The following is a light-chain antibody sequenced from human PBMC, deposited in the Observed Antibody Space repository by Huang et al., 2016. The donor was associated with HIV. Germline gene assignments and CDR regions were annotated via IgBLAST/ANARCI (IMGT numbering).Light chain of an antibody. J-gene: IGKJ4*01. CDR2: AGS. CDR3: QQYNFYPLT. Sequence: DIQMTQSPSSLSASIGDRVTITFRASQGISSWLAWYHQKPEKAHKSLIYAGSSLQSGVPSRFSGSGSGTDFTLTISSLQPEDFATYNCQQYNFYPLTFGGGTKVEIK. V-gene: IGKV1D-16*01. CDR1: QGISSW.